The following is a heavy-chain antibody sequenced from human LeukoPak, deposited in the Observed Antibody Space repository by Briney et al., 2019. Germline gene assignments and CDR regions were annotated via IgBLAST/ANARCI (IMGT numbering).Heavy chain of an antibody. J-gene: IGHJ4*02. CDR2: IYPDDSDT. CDR1: GYRFNAYW. V-gene: IGHV5-51*01. Sequence: GESLKISCKGSGYRFNAYWIAWVRQMPGKGLEWMGIIYPDDSDTRYSPSFQGQVTISADKSVRTAYLQWSSLKASDTAMYYCARHPIAAAAFDYWGQGTLVTVSS. D-gene: IGHD6-13*01. CDR3: ARHPIAAAAFDY.